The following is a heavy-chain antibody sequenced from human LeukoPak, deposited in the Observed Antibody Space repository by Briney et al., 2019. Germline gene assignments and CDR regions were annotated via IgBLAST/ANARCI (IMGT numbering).Heavy chain of an antibody. D-gene: IGHD3-10*01. V-gene: IGHV4-59*01. CDR2: FYYSGNT. J-gene: IGHJ3*02. CDR1: GFTFSSFA. Sequence: PGGSLRLSCAASGFTFSSFAMIWVRQPPGKGLEWIGYFYYSGNTNYNPSLKSRVTMSVDTSRNQFSLKLSSVTAADTAVYYCARIYGITMVRGVSNDAFDIWGQGTMVTVSS. CDR3: ARIYGITMVRGVSNDAFDI.